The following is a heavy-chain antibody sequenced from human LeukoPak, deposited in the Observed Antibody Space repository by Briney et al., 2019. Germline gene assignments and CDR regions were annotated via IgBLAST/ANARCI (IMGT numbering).Heavy chain of an antibody. CDR3: AREGDSGYGLFDY. D-gene: IGHD5-12*01. V-gene: IGHV4-30-4*07. CDR2: IYYSGST. CDR1: GGSISSGGYS. J-gene: IGHJ4*02. Sequence: SQTLSLTCAVSGGSISSGGYSWSWIRQPPGKGLEWIGYIYYSGSTYYNPSLKSRVTISVDTSKNQFSLKLSSVTAADTAVYYCAREGDSGYGLFDYWGQGTLVTVSS.